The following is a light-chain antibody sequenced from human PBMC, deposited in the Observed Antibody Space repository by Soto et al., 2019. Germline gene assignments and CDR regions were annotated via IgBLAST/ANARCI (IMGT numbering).Light chain of an antibody. Sequence: DIQMTQSPSTLSASVGDRVTITCRASQSIRSWLAWYQQKPGKAPNLLIYDASNLASGVPSRFSGSGSGTEFPLTISSLQPDDFATYYCQQYNANFGGGTKVEIK. CDR2: DAS. CDR3: QQYNAN. J-gene: IGKJ4*01. V-gene: IGKV1-5*01. CDR1: QSIRSW.